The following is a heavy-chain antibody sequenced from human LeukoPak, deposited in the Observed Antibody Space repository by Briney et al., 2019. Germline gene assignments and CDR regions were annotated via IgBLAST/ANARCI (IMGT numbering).Heavy chain of an antibody. CDR1: GGSFSGYY. Sequence: SETLSLTCAVYGGSFSGYYWSWIRQPPGKGLEWIGEINHSGSTNYNPSLKSRVTISVDTSKNQFSLKLSSVTAADTAVYYCARASIAVAGTPEDAFDIWGQGTMVTVSS. D-gene: IGHD6-19*01. J-gene: IGHJ3*02. CDR2: INHSGST. V-gene: IGHV4-34*01. CDR3: ARASIAVAGTPEDAFDI.